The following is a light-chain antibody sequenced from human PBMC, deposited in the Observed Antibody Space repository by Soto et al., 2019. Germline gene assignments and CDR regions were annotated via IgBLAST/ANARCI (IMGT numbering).Light chain of an antibody. J-gene: IGKJ2*01. V-gene: IGKV3-20*01. Sequence: EVVLTQSPGTLSLSQGQRATLSCRASQSVSSGYLAWYQQKPGQAPRLLMYGASARATGVPDRFSGSGSGTDFTLTITRLEPEDFAVYYCQQYGGSPFTFGLGTKVDIK. CDR2: GAS. CDR1: QSVSSGY. CDR3: QQYGGSPFT.